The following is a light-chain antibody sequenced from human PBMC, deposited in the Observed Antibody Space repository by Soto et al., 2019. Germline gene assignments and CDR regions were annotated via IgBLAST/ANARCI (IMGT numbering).Light chain of an antibody. V-gene: IGLV2-14*03. J-gene: IGLJ1*01. CDR1: SSDLGAYQY. CDR3: SSYTHSGTCV. CDR2: DVT. Sequence: QSALTQPASVSGSPGQSITISCTGSSSDLGAYQYVCWYQQHPGKVPKLLIYDVTDRPSGVSDRFSGSKSGNTASLTIYGLQAEDEADYYCSSYTHSGTCVFGTGTKLTVL.